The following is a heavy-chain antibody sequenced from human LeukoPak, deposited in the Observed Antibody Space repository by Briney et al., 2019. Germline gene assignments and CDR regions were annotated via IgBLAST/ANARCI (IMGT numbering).Heavy chain of an antibody. V-gene: IGHV1-2*02. J-gene: IGHJ4*02. D-gene: IGHD3-10*01. CDR3: AKGLLWFGDLDYFDY. Sequence: ASVKVSCKASGHTLTDYYMYWVRQAPGQGLEWMGWINPNSGGTNYAQKFQGRVTMTRDTSISTAYVELSGLRSDDTAMYYCAKGLLWFGDLDYFDYWGQGTLVTVSS. CDR2: INPNSGGT. CDR1: GHTLTDYY.